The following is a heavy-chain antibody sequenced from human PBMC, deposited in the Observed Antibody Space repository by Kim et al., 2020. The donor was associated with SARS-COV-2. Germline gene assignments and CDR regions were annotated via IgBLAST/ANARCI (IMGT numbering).Heavy chain of an antibody. CDR2: ISGSGSVT. CDR1: GFYFNSEA. V-gene: IGHV3-23*01. D-gene: IGHD1-20*01. J-gene: IGHJ4*02. Sequence: GGSLRLSCAASGFYFNSEAMNWVRQAPGKGLEWVALISGSGSVTYYLDSVRGRFTISRDNSKNTLYLQMNSLTAEDTAEYYCVKAKYGRTWYFDYWGQGT. CDR3: VKAKYGRTWYFDY.